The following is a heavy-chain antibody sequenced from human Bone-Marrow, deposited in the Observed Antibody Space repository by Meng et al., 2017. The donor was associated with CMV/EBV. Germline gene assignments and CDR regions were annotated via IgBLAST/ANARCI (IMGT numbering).Heavy chain of an antibody. V-gene: IGHV4-59*05. CDR3: ARPIVATFSAVLA. CDR1: GGSISSYY. CDR2: IYYSGST. Sequence: SETLSLTCTVSGGSISSYYWSWIRQPPGKGLEWIGSIYYSGSTYYNPSLKSRVTISVDTSKNQFSLKLSSVTAADTAVYYCARPIVATFSAVLAWGQGTLVTVSS. D-gene: IGHD5-12*01. J-gene: IGHJ5*02.